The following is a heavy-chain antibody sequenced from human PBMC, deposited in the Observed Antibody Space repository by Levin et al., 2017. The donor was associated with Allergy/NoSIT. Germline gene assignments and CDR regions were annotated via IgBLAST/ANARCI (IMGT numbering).Heavy chain of an antibody. CDR2: ISYDGSNK. Sequence: GESLKISCAASGFTFSSYGMHWVRQAPGKGLEWVAVISYDGSNKYYADSVKGRFTISRDNSKNTLYLQMNSLRAEDTAVYYCAKGPVGVLRYFDWLPSDYWGQGTLVTVSS. J-gene: IGHJ4*02. CDR1: GFTFSSYG. V-gene: IGHV3-30*18. CDR3: AKGPVGVLRYFDWLPSDY. D-gene: IGHD3-9*01.